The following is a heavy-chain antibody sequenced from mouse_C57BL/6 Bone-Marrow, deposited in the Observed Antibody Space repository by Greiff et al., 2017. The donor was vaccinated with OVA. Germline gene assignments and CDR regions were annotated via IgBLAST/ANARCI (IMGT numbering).Heavy chain of an antibody. CDR2: ISNGGGST. V-gene: IGHV5-12*01. D-gene: IGHD1-1*01. J-gene: IGHJ2*01. Sequence: EVHLVESGGGLVQPGGSLKLSCAASGFTFSDYYMYWVRQTPEKRLEWVAYISNGGGSTYYPDTVKGRFTISRDNAKNTLYLQMSRLKSEDTAMYYCARHRNYYGSSYLDYWGQGTTLTVSS. CDR3: ARHRNYYGSSYLDY. CDR1: GFTFSDYY.